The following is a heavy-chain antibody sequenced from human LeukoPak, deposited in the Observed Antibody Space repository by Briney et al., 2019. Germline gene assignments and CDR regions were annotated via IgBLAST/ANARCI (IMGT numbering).Heavy chain of an antibody. Sequence: GGSLRLSCAASGFTFSSYAMSWVRQAPGKGPEWVSAISGRGGSTYYADSVKGRFTISRDNSKNTLYLQMNSLRAEDTAVYYCAKEKEQRGWYFDLWGRGTLVTVSS. J-gene: IGHJ2*01. CDR3: AKEKEQRGWYFDL. CDR2: ISGRGGST. CDR1: GFTFSSYA. D-gene: IGHD6-25*01. V-gene: IGHV3-23*01.